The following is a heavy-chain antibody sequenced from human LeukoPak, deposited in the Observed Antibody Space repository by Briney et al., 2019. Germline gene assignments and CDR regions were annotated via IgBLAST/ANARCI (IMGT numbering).Heavy chain of an antibody. J-gene: IGHJ4*02. CDR3: ARGGYDSSGYYFDY. Sequence: PGGSLRLSWAASGFTFSSYAMNWVRQAPGRGLEWVSGFSGSGGTTYYADSGKGRFTISRDNSKNTLHLQMNSLRAEDTAVYYCARGGYDSSGYYFDYWGQGTLVTVSS. CDR2: FSGSGGTT. CDR1: GFTFSSYA. V-gene: IGHV3-23*01. D-gene: IGHD3-22*01.